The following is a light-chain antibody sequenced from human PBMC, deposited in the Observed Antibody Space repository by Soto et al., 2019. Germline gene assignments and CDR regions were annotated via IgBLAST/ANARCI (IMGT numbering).Light chain of an antibody. CDR2: GAY. V-gene: IGKV3-20*01. CDR1: QSVSSSY. J-gene: IGKJ3*01. Sequence: EVVLTQSPGTLSLSPGERAALSCRASQSVSSSYLAWYQHKPGQAPRLLIYGAYTRATGVPDRFSASGSGTDFTLTISRLEPEDFAVYYCQQYGSSFIFGPGTKVEIK. CDR3: QQYGSSFI.